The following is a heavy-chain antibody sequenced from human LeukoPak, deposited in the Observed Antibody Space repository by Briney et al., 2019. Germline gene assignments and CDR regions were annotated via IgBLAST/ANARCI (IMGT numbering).Heavy chain of an antibody. CDR3: ARVATSFCGMDV. J-gene: IGHJ6*02. D-gene: IGHD2-15*01. Sequence: GASVKVSCKASGYTFTGYYMHWVRQAPGQGLEWMGWINPNSGGTNYAHKFQGWVTMTRDTSITTAYMELSSLRSEDTAVYYCARVATSFCGMDVWGQGTTVTVSS. CDR1: GYTFTGYY. CDR2: INPNSGGT. V-gene: IGHV1-2*04.